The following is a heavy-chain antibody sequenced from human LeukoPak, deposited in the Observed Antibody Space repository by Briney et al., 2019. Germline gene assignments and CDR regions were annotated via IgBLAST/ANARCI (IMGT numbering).Heavy chain of an antibody. CDR3: ARDQLRLFSSTRDYYYYYMDV. CDR1: GGSISSGDYY. J-gene: IGHJ6*03. D-gene: IGHD2-2*01. V-gene: IGHV4-30-4*08. Sequence: SQTLSLTCTVSGGSISSGDYYWSWIRQPPGKGLEWIGYIYYSGSTYYNPSLKSRVTISVDTSKNQFSLELSSVTAADTAVYYCARDQLRLFSSTRDYYYYYMDVWGKGATVTVSS. CDR2: IYYSGST.